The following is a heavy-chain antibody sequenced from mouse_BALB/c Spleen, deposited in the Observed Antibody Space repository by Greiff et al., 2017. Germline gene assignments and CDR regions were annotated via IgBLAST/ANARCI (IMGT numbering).Heavy chain of an antibody. CDR3: ARRSIWGNPYYYAMDY. J-gene: IGHJ4*01. Sequence: EVMLVESGGGLVQPGGSLKLSCAASGFTFSSYTMSWVRQTPEKRLGWVAYISNGGGSTYYPDTVKGRFTISRDNAKNTLYLQMSSLKSEDTAMYYCARRSIWGNPYYYAMDYWGQGTSVTVSS. CDR2: ISNGGGST. D-gene: IGHD2-1*01. V-gene: IGHV5-12-2*01. CDR1: GFTFSSYT.